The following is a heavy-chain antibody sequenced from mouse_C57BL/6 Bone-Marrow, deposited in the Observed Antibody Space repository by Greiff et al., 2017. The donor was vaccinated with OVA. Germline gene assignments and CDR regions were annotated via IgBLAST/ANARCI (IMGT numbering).Heavy chain of an antibody. CDR1: GYTFTSYW. V-gene: IGHV1-69*01. D-gene: IGHD3-3*01. CDR2: IDPSDSYT. Sequence: QVQLQQSGAELVMPGASVKLSCKASGYTFTSYWMHWVKQRPGQGLEWIGEIDPSDSYTNYNQKFKGKSTLTVDKSSSTAYMQLSSLTSEDSAVYYCAREGLEGAMDYWGQGTSVTVSS. CDR3: AREGLEGAMDY. J-gene: IGHJ4*01.